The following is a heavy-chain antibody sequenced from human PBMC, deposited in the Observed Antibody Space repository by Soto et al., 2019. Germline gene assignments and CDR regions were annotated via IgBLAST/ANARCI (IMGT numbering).Heavy chain of an antibody. V-gene: IGHV4-59*12. CDR3: ARDQGYYYDSSGYGWFDP. D-gene: IGHD3-22*01. CDR1: GGSISNYY. CDR2: IYYRGGS. Sequence: SETLSLTCPVSGGSISNYYWSWIRQPPGKGLEWIGNIYYRGGSNYNPSLKSRVTLSVNTSKNQFSLKLSSVTAADTAVYYCARDQGYYYDSSGYGWFDPWGQGTLVTVSS. J-gene: IGHJ5*02.